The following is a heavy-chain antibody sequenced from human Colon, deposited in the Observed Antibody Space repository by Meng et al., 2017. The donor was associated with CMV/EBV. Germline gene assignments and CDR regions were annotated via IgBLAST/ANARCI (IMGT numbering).Heavy chain of an antibody. CDR1: GFVLRSYG. CDR3: ARDGLWEGKIEGVPGADA. D-gene: IGHD1-26*01. CDR2: IGYDGNNK. J-gene: IGHJ5*02. V-gene: IGHV3-30*02. Sequence: GGSLRLSCAASGFVLRSYGMHWVRQAPGKGLEWVANIGYDGNNKYYGDSVKGRFTVSRDNSKNTLDLQIDSLGPEDTAVYYCARDGLWEGKIEGVPGADAWGQGTLVTVSS.